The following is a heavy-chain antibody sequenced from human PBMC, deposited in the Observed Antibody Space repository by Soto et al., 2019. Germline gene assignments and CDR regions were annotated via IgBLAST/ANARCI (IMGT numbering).Heavy chain of an antibody. CDR1: GDSISSYS. V-gene: IGHV4-59*01. CDR2: IHYNGNT. J-gene: IGHJ4*02. D-gene: IGHD2-2*03. CDR3: AREGNLGRWIPPRDS. Sequence: QVQLQVSGPGLVKPSETLSLTCTVSGDSISSYSWSWIRQPPGKGLEWIGNIHYNGNTKYSPSLKSRGTTSVHTSKNHFSLKLISVTTADTAVYFCAREGNLGRWIPPRDSWGQGTLVTVSS.